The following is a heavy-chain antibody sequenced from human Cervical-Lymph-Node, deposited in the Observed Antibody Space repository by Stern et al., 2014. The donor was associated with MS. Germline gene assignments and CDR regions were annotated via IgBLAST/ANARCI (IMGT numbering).Heavy chain of an antibody. CDR2: IIPMFGAA. J-gene: IGHJ6*02. CDR1: GGTLSTNA. D-gene: IGHD3-3*01. V-gene: IGHV1-69*01. CDR3: SRNRLRFGGPASRRGSGMDV. Sequence: QVQLVQSGAEVKKPGSSVTVSCKASGGTLSTNALSWVRQAPGQGLEWVGGIIPMFGAAFYAPDFQGRVTIIADESTRIVDLVVTSLRHIDTAEYFCSRNRLRFGGPASRRGSGMDVWGQGTRVTVSS.